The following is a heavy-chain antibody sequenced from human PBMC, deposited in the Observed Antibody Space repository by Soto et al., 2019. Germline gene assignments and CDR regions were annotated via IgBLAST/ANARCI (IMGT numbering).Heavy chain of an antibody. CDR2: ILHDGSDK. CDR3: ATENHHLDHDY. Sequence: QVQLVESCGGVVLPGRSLRLTCSASYFTFRNYGMHWVLQAPGKGLEWASVILHDGSDKYYSDSLKGLFIISRDNSEIKVCLNMNSLKPDDTAVYYCATENHHLDHDYWGQGTPVTVAS. CDR1: YFTFRNYG. J-gene: IGHJ4*02. D-gene: IGHD1-1*01. V-gene: IGHV3-30*03.